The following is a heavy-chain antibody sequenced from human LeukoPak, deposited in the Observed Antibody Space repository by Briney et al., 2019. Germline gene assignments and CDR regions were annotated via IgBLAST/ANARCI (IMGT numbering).Heavy chain of an antibody. J-gene: IGHJ4*02. D-gene: IGHD3-22*01. CDR3: SRDNYYDRSSYSKCYFDY. CDR1: GFTFGDFA. Sequence: GGSLRLSCIASGFTFGDFAMSWVRQAPGKGLGWVGFIRRKVHGGTIVYAASVKGRCTISRDDSKSIAYLQRNSLKTEDTAVYYCSRDNYYDRSSYSKCYFDYWGQGTLVTASS. CDR2: IRRKVHGGTI. V-gene: IGHV3-49*04.